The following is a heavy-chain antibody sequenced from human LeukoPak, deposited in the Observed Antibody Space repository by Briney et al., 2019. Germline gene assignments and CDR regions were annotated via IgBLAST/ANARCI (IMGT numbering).Heavy chain of an antibody. D-gene: IGHD3-3*01. CDR2: IYTSGST. J-gene: IGHJ3*02. Sequence: SQTLSLTCTVSGGSISSGSYYWSWIRQPAGKGLEWIGRIYTSGSTNYNPSLESRVTISVDTSKDQFSLKLSSVTAADTAVYYCARSPITIFGLAFDIWGQGTMVTVSS. CDR3: ARSPITIFGLAFDI. V-gene: IGHV4-61*02. CDR1: GGSISSGSYY.